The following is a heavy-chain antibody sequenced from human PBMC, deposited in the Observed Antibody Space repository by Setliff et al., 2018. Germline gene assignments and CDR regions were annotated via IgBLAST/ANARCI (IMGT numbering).Heavy chain of an antibody. CDR1: GGTFSDNA. Sequence: ASVKVSCKASGGTFSDNAMSWVRQAPGQRLEWMGWINAGNGNTKYSQKFQGRVTITRDTSASTAYMELSSLRSEDTAVYYCARAGLLPNWFDPWGQGTLVTVSS. CDR3: ARAGLLPNWFDP. J-gene: IGHJ5*02. D-gene: IGHD2-21*02. V-gene: IGHV1-3*01. CDR2: INAGNGNT.